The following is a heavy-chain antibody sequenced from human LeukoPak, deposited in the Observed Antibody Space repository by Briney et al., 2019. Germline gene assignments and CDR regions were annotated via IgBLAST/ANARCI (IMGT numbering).Heavy chain of an antibody. CDR3: ARALSRFGPTSAFDI. V-gene: IGHV4-59*01. D-gene: IGHD3/OR15-3a*01. J-gene: IGHJ3*02. Sequence: SETLSLTCTVSGGSISSYYWSWIRQPPGKGLEWIGYIYSSGSTNYNPSLKSRVTISIDTSRNQFSLKLSSVTAADTAVYYCARALSRFGPTSAFDIWGQGTMVTVSS. CDR1: GGSISSYY. CDR2: IYSSGST.